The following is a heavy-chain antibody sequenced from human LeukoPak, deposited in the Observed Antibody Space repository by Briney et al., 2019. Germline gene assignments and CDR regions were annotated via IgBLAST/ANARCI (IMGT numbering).Heavy chain of an antibody. Sequence: GGSLRLSCAASGFTFRSYGINWVRQVPGKGLEWLAVIWFDGSKKFYADSVKGRFTVSRDNSKNTVFLQMSSLRPDDTAVYYCAREQAYNWFDPWGQGTLVTVSS. V-gene: IGHV3-33*01. J-gene: IGHJ5*02. CDR3: AREQAYNWFDP. CDR1: GFTFRSYG. CDR2: IWFDGSKK.